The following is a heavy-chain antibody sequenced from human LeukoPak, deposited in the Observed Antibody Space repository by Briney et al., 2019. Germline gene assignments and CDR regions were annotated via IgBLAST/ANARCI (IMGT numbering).Heavy chain of an antibody. Sequence: GGSLRLSCAASGFTFSSYAMSWVRQAPGKGLEWVSAISGSGGSTYYADSVKGRFTISRDNSENTLYLQMNSLRAEDTAVYYCAKVVGYGDYGFDYWGQGTLVTVSS. CDR1: GFTFSSYA. D-gene: IGHD4-17*01. V-gene: IGHV3-23*01. J-gene: IGHJ4*02. CDR3: AKVVGYGDYGFDY. CDR2: ISGSGGST.